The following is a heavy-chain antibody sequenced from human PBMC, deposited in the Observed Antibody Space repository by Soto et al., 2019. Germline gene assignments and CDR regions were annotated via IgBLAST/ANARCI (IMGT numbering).Heavy chain of an antibody. V-gene: IGHV4-31*03. CDR3: ARVDHGGYLALLTDY. CDR2: IYDRVNT. D-gene: IGHD3-3*02. CDR1: GDSLSSSVHY. Sequence: SETRSRPCPLSGDSLSSSVHYWSWIRQHPGKGLEWIGHIYDRVNTYYRPSLRSRVTISADMSKNQFSLNLRSVTGADTAVYYCARVDHGGYLALLTDYWGQGTLVTVSS. J-gene: IGHJ4*02.